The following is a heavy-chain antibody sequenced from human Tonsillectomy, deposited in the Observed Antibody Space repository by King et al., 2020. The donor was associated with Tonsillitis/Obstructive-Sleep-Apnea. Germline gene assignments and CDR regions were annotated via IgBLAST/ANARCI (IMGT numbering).Heavy chain of an antibody. J-gene: IGHJ3*02. Sequence: VQLVESGAEVKKPGASVKVSCKAAAYTFNSYGISWVRQAPGEGLEWMGWISAYNGNTKYAQKVQGRVTMTTDTSTSTAYMELRGLRSDDTAVYYFARDRSESTYECFAIWGQGTMVTVSS. D-gene: IGHD3-22*01. CDR3: ARDRSESTYECFAI. CDR1: AYTFNSYG. CDR2: ISAYNGNT. V-gene: IGHV1-18*01.